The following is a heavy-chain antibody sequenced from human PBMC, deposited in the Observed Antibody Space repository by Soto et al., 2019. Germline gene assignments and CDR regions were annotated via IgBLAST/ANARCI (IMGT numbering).Heavy chain of an antibody. V-gene: IGHV4-30-2*01. CDR2: IYHSGST. J-gene: IGHJ1*01. CDR3: ASYSGSYYKHFQH. D-gene: IGHD1-26*01. Sequence: SETLSVTCAVSGGSISSGGYSWSWIRQPPGKGLEWIGYIYHSGSTYYNPSLKSRVTISVDRSKNQFSLKLSSVTAADTAVYYCASYSGSYYKHFQHWGQGTLVTVSS. CDR1: GGSISSGGYS.